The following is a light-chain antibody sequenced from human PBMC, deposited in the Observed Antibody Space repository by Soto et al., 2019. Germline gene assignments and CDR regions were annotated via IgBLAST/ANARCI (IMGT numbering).Light chain of an antibody. Sequence: EIVLTQSPGTLSLSPGESATLSCRASQSISISYLAWYQQKPGQAPRLLIYGASSRATDIPDRFSGSGSGTDFTLTISRLEPEDFAVYYCQHYDTSPWTFDQGTKVEIK. CDR3: QHYDTSPWT. V-gene: IGKV3-20*01. J-gene: IGKJ1*01. CDR1: QSISISY. CDR2: GAS.